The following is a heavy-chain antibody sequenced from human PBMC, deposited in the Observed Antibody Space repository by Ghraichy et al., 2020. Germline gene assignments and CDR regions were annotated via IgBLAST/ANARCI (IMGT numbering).Heavy chain of an antibody. D-gene: IGHD3-3*01. V-gene: IGHV4-31*03. Sequence: SETLSLTCTVSGGSISSGGYYWSWIRQHPGKGLEWIGYIYYSGSTYYNPSLKSRVTISVDTSKNQFSLKLSSVTAADTAVYYCARARDYDFWSSYYPPDYFDYWGQGTLVTVSS. CDR2: IYYSGST. CDR3: ARARDYDFWSSYYPPDYFDY. J-gene: IGHJ4*02. CDR1: GGSISSGGYY.